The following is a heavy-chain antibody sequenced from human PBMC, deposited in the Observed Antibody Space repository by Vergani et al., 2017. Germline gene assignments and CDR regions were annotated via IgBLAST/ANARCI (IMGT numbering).Heavy chain of an antibody. V-gene: IGHV4-39*07. CDR2: IYYSGST. Sequence: QLQLQESGPGLVKPSETLSLTCTVSGGSISSSSYYWGWIRQPPGKGLEWIGSIYYSGSTYYNPSLKSRVTISVDTSKNQFSLKLSSVTAADTAGYYCAAERVSSSSSVFAYWGQGTLVTVSS. CDR3: AAERVSSSSSVFAY. CDR1: GGSISSSSYY. D-gene: IGHD6-6*01. J-gene: IGHJ4*02.